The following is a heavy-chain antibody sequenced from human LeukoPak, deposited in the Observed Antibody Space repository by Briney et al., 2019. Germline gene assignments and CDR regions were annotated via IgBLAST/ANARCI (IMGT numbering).Heavy chain of an antibody. CDR1: GYTFTIYG. Sequence: ASVTVSCTASGYTFTIYGISWVRQAPGQGLEWMGWISAYNGNTNYAQKLQGRVTMTTDTSTSTAYMELRSLRSDDTAVYYCARDGPIPHEVGTRSFDYWGQGTLVTVSS. V-gene: IGHV1-18*01. D-gene: IGHD1-14*01. J-gene: IGHJ4*02. CDR3: ARDGPIPHEVGTRSFDY. CDR2: ISAYNGNT.